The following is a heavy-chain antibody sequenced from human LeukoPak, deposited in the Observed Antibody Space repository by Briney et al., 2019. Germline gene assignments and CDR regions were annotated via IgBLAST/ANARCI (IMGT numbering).Heavy chain of an antibody. CDR3: VRDPGMAAAGTSHFDF. CDR2: ISSDGGIK. CDR1: GFTLTVFP. V-gene: IGHV3-30*04. J-gene: IGHJ4*01. D-gene: IGHD6-13*01. Sequence: PGGSLRLSCAASGFTLTVFPMHWVRQAPGHGMEWVAMISSDGGIKYYADSVRGRFTISRDKSKDAVYLETNSLRSDDTAVYYCVRDPGMAAAGTSHFDFWGQGTLLIVSS.